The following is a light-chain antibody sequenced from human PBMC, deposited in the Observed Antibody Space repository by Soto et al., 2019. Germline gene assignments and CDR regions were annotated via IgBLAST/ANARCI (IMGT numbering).Light chain of an antibody. CDR3: QHYDNCPPT. CDR1: QGVSSH. Sequence: DIVMTQSPATLSASAGDRATLSCRASQGVSSHLAWYQQKPGQAPKLLIYDTSIMGTGVPVRFSDSGSGTDFTLTSSILQAEDLAVYYCQHYDNCPPTFGQGTKVEI. CDR2: DTS. J-gene: IGKJ2*01. V-gene: IGKV3D-15*03.